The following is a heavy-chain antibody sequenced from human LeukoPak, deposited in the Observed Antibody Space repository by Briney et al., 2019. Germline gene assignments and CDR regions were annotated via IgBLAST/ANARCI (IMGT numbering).Heavy chain of an antibody. CDR1: GGSISSSNW. Sequence: SETLSLTCAVSGGSISSSNWWSWIRQHPGKGLEWIGYIYYSGSTYYNPSLKSRVTISVDTSKNQFSLKLSSVTAADTAVYYCARDEITMINWGQGTLVTVSS. CDR2: IYYSGST. D-gene: IGHD3-22*01. J-gene: IGHJ4*02. V-gene: IGHV4-31*11. CDR3: ARDEITMIN.